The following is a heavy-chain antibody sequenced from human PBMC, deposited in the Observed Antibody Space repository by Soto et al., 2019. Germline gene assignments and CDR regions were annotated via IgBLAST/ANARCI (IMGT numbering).Heavy chain of an antibody. D-gene: IGHD3-9*01. CDR2: ISYDGNTK. V-gene: IGHV3-30-3*01. Sequence: GSLRLSCAASGFIFSTYAMHWVRHPPGKGLEWVAVISYDGNTKDYAGSVKGRFTISRDNSKNTVYLQMSSLRTEDTAVYYCARPGSGYDVLTGRYFYYYHTVDVWGQGTTVTVSS. J-gene: IGHJ6*02. CDR1: GFIFSTYA. CDR3: ARPGSGYDVLTGRYFYYYHTVDV.